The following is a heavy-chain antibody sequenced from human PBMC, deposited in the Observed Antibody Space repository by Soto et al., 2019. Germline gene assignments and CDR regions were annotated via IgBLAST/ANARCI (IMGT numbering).Heavy chain of an antibody. CDR2: IFHSGST. D-gene: IGHD2-15*01. CDR1: GDSISNGGFY. J-gene: IGHJ5*02. Sequence: QVQLQESGPGPVKPSQTLSLTCTVFGDSISNGGFYYSWIRQHPGQGLEWVGYIFHSGSTLSNPSLRSRVTLSADTSKNQLFLKLTSVTAADTAVYYCARGGIAGHWFDPWGQGTLVTVSA. V-gene: IGHV4-31*03. CDR3: ARGGIAGHWFDP.